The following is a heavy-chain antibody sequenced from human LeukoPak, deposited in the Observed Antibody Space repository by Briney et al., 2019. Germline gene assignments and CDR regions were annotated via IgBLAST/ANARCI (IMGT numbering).Heavy chain of an antibody. V-gene: IGHV1-18*01. CDR2: ISAYNGNT. Sequence: ASVTVSCKASGYSFTSYGISWVRQARGQGLEWMGWISAYNGNTNYAQKLQGRVTMTTDTSTSTAYMELRSLRSDDTAVYYCASVGHDYVFDYWGQGTLVTVSS. D-gene: IGHD4-17*01. CDR1: GYSFTSYG. J-gene: IGHJ4*02. CDR3: ASVGHDYVFDY.